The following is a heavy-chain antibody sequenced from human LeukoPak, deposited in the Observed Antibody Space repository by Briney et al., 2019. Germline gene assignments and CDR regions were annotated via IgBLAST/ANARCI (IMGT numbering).Heavy chain of an antibody. V-gene: IGHV1-2*06. CDR3: ARDTHSRFLEWFV. CDR2: INPNSGGT. J-gene: IGHJ4*02. D-gene: IGHD3-3*01. CDR1: GYTFTGYY. Sequence: ASVKVSCKASGYTFTGYYMHWVRQAPGQGLEWMGRINPNSGGTNYAQKFQGRVTMTRDTSISTAYMELGRLRSDDTAVYYCARDTHSRFLEWFVWGQGTLVTVSS.